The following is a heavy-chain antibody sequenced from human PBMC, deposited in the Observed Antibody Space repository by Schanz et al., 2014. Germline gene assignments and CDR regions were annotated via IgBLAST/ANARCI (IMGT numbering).Heavy chain of an antibody. Sequence: DVQLLESGGGLVQPGGSLRLSCAASGFTFNSYAMTWVRQAPGKGLEWVSSISHSGGRKYYADSVKGRFTISRDNSENTLYLQMNSLSADNTAVFYCARANYRRRINFDYWGRGTLVTVSS. J-gene: IGHJ4*02. V-gene: IGHV3-23*01. D-gene: IGHD3-10*01. CDR1: GFTFNSYA. CDR2: ISHSGGRK. CDR3: ARANYRRRINFDY.